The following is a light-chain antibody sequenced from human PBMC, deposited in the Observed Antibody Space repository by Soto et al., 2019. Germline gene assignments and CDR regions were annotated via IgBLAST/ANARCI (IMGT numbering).Light chain of an antibody. CDR3: LQDYNYPLT. CDR2: AAS. V-gene: IGKV1-6*01. Sequence: AIQMTQSPSSLSESVGDRVTITCRASQGIRTDLGWYQQKPGKAPKLLIYAASSLQSGVPSRFSGSGSGTDFTLTISSLQPEDFATYYCLQDYNYPLTFGPGTKVDIK. CDR1: QGIRTD. J-gene: IGKJ3*01.